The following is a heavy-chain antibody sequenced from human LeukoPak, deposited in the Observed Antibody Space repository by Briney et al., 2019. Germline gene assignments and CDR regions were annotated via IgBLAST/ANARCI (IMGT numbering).Heavy chain of an antibody. V-gene: IGHV1-69*05. J-gene: IGHJ6*03. Sequence: ASVKVSCKASGGTFSSYAISWVRQAPGQGLEWMGGIIPIFGTANYAQKFQGRVTITTDESTSTAYMELSSLRSEDTAVYYCARSYGSGSYYYYMDVWGKGTTVTVSS. D-gene: IGHD3-10*01. CDR2: IIPIFGTA. CDR1: GGTFSSYA. CDR3: ARSYGSGSYYYYMDV.